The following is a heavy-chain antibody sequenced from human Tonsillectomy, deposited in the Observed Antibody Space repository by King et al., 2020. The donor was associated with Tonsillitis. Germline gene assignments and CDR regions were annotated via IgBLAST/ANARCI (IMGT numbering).Heavy chain of an antibody. CDR2: MGESVGST. CDR1: TFTFSSYA. J-gene: IGHJ4*02. V-gene: IGHV3-23*04. CDR3: AKDIYSIAVTGSFDY. D-gene: IGHD6-19*01. Sequence: VQLVESGGGLVQLGGSLRLSCVASTFTFSSYAMSWVRQAPGKGLEWVSAMGESVGSTYYADSGSGRFTISRVNSNNTLFLQMNSLRAEDTAVYYCAKDIYSIAVTGSFDYWGQGTLVTVSS.